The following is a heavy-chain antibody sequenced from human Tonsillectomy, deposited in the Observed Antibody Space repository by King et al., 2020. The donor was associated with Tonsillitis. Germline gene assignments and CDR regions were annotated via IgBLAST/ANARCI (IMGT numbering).Heavy chain of an antibody. Sequence: VQLQQWGARLLKPSETLSLTCGVYGGPFRGYYWTWIRQPPGKGRKWIGEINHDGSTNYNPSLKSRVTISVDTSKYQFSLKLSSVTAADTAVYYCAREKYDLWSGYPDYFDYWGQGILVTVSS. CDR1: GGPFRGYY. J-gene: IGHJ4*02. CDR3: AREKYDLWSGYPDYFDY. V-gene: IGHV4-34*01. CDR2: INHDGST. D-gene: IGHD3-3*01.